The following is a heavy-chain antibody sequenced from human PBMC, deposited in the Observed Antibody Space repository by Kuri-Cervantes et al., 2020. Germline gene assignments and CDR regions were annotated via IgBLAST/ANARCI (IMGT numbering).Heavy chain of an antibody. Sequence: GGSLRLSCAASGFTFGSYAMHWVRQAPGKGLEWVAVISYDGSNKDYADSVKGRFTISKDSSKNTLYLQMNSLRAEDTAVYYCARDRSSGWYGRAFDIWGQGTMVTVSS. V-gene: IGHV3-30-3*01. CDR2: ISYDGSNK. CDR1: GFTFGSYA. CDR3: ARDRSSGWYGRAFDI. D-gene: IGHD6-19*01. J-gene: IGHJ3*02.